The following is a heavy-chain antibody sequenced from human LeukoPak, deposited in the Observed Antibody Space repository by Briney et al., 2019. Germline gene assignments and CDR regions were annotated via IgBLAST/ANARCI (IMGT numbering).Heavy chain of an antibody. V-gene: IGHV3-48*01. D-gene: IGHD2-8*01. CDR3: ARDPDPLYFNWFDP. CDR1: GFTFSSYS. J-gene: IGHJ5*02. CDR2: ISSSSSTI. Sequence: GGSLRLSCAASGFTFSSYSMNWVRQAPGKGLEWVSYISSSSSTIYYADSVKGRFTISRDNAKNSLYLQMNSLRAEDMAVYYCARDPDPLYFNWFDPWGQGTLVTVSS.